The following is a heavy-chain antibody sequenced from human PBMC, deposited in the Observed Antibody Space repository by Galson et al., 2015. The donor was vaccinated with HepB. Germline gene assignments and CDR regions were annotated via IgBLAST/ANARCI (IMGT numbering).Heavy chain of an antibody. CDR3: VRWTSQHSGYDE. J-gene: IGHJ4*02. Sequence: SLRLSCAASGFTFRSFAMHWVRQAPGKGPEFVSGIGISESSTHYTESVKGRFSISIDNTKNTLYLQMSSLRLEDTAVYYCVRWTSQHSGYDEWGQGTQVTVSS. CDR1: GFTFRSFA. D-gene: IGHD5-12*01. CDR2: IGISESST. V-gene: IGHV3-64D*06.